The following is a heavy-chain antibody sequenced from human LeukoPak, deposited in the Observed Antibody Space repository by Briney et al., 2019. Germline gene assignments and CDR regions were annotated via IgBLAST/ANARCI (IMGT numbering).Heavy chain of an antibody. V-gene: IGHV3-11*05. D-gene: IGHD1-26*01. CDR3: AGEAYSMIDL. CDR2: ISSSSRHK. J-gene: IGHJ4*02. Sequence: PGGSLRLSCAASGFTFSDHYMSWVRQAPGKGLEWVSYISSSSRHKKHADSVKGRFTISKDNAKNSLYLQMNSLRAEDTAVYYCAGEAYSMIDLWGQGTLVTVSS. CDR1: GFTFSDHY.